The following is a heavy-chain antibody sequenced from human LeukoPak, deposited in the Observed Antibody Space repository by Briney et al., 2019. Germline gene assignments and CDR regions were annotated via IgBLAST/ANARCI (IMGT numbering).Heavy chain of an antibody. CDR2: ISSSGSTI. V-gene: IGHV3-48*03. D-gene: IGHD6-13*01. J-gene: IGHJ4*02. CDR3: ARGARSWFLGYLDY. CDR1: GFTFSSYE. Sequence: GGSLRLSCAASGFTFSSYERNWVRQAPGKGLEWVSYISSSGSTIYYADSVKGRFTISRDNAKNSLYLQMNSLRAEDTALYYCARGARSWFLGYLDYWGQGTLVTVSS.